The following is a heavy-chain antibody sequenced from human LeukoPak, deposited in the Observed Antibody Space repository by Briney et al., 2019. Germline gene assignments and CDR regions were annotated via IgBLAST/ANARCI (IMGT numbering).Heavy chain of an antibody. CDR1: GFPFRSYS. CDR3: ARDTYNWNYGYDY. Sequence: GGSLRLSCAASGFPFRSYSMNWARQAPGKGLEWVSSISTTSTYVYYVDSVKGRFTISRDNAKNSLYLQMNSLRAEDTAVYYCARDTYNWNYGYDYWGQGTLVTVSS. V-gene: IGHV3-21*01. J-gene: IGHJ4*02. CDR2: ISTTSTYV. D-gene: IGHD1-7*01.